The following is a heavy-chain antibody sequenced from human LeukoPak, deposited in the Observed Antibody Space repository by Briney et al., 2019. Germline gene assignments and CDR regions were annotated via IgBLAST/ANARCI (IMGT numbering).Heavy chain of an antibody. D-gene: IGHD6-13*01. Sequence: SVKVSCKASGGTFSSYAISWVRQAPGQGLEWMGGIIPIFGTANYAQKFQGRVTITADESTSTAYMELSSLRSEDTAVYYCARDLIATAGFFWFDPWGQGTLVTVSS. CDR1: GGTFSSYA. V-gene: IGHV1-69*01. CDR2: IIPIFGTA. J-gene: IGHJ5*02. CDR3: ARDLIATAGFFWFDP.